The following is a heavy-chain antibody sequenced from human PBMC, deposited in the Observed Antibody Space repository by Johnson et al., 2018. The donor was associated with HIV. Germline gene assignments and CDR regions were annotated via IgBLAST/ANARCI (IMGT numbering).Heavy chain of an antibody. V-gene: IGHV3-33*06. J-gene: IGHJ3*01. D-gene: IGHD3-16*01. CDR3: AKDRTNWGYDAFDL. CDR2: VWYDGSDK. CDR1: GFTVSSNY. Sequence: QVQLVESGGGLIQPGGSLRLSCAASGFTVSSNYMSWVRQAPGKGLEWVAGVWYDGSDKYYAGSVKGRFTIFRDNSENTLYLQMNRLRAEDTAVYYCAKDRTNWGYDAFDLWGQGTLVTVSS.